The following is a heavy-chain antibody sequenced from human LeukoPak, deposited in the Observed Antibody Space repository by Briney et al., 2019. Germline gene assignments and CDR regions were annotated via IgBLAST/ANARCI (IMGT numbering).Heavy chain of an antibody. CDR2: IKPDGSEK. CDR1: GFTFRSYA. J-gene: IGHJ4*02. D-gene: IGHD6-6*01. Sequence: GGSLRLSCAASGFTFRSYAIYWVRQAPGKGLEWVANIKPDGSEKNYVDSVRGRFSISRDNAKNSLYLQMNSLRAEDTAVYYCARISAARPFDYWGQGTLVTVSS. V-gene: IGHV3-7*01. CDR3: ARISAARPFDY.